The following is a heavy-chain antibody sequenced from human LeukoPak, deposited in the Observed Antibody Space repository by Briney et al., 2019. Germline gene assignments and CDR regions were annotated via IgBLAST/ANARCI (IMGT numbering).Heavy chain of an antibody. J-gene: IGHJ6*04. CDR3: WAHGSGRQYYYGMDV. D-gene: IGHD3-10*01. V-gene: IGHV4-30-4*01. CDR1: GGSLSSGDYY. CDR2: IYYSGST. Sequence: PSETLSLTCTVSGGSLSSGDYYWSWIRQPPGKGLEWIGYIYYSGSTYYNPSLKSRVTISVDTSKNQFSLKLSSVTAADTAVYYCWAHGSGRQYYYGMDVWGKGTTVTVSS.